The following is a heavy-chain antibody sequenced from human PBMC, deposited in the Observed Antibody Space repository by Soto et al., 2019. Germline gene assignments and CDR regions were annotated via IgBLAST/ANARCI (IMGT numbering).Heavy chain of an antibody. CDR3: ARHIGAYYDNHGYPYFDY. D-gene: IGHD3-22*01. Sequence: GESLKISCKGSGYSFTSYWIGWVRQMPGKGLEWMGIIYPGDSDTRYSPSFQGQVTISADKSISTAYLQWSSLKASDTAMYYCARHIGAYYDNHGYPYFDYWGQGTRVTVSS. V-gene: IGHV5-51*01. CDR2: IYPGDSDT. J-gene: IGHJ4*02. CDR1: GYSFTSYW.